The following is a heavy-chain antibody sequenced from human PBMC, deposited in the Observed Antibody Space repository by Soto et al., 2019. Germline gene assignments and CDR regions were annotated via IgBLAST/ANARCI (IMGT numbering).Heavy chain of an antibody. Sequence: EVQLVESGGGLVQPGRSLRLSCAASGFTFDDYAMHWVRQAPGKGLEWVSGISWNSGSIGYAESVKGRFTISRDNAKNSLFLQMNSLRAEDTALYYCARKGYCTSTNCYVDYWGQGTLVTASS. J-gene: IGHJ4*02. CDR2: ISWNSGSI. D-gene: IGHD2-2*01. V-gene: IGHV3-9*01. CDR1: GFTFDDYA. CDR3: ARKGYCTSTNCYVDY.